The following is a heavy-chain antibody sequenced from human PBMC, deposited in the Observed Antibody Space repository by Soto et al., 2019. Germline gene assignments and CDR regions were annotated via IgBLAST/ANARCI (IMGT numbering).Heavy chain of an antibody. D-gene: IGHD5-12*01. CDR1: GYTFTSYY. J-gene: IGHJ6*02. CDR2: INPSGGST. Sequence: ASVKVSCKASGYTFTSYYMHWVRQAPGQGLEWMGIINPSGGSTSYAQKFQGRVTMTRDTSTSTVYMELSSLRSEDTAVYYCARDIVAPRSYYYYGMDVWGQGTTVTVSS. CDR3: ARDIVAPRSYYYYGMDV. V-gene: IGHV1-46*01.